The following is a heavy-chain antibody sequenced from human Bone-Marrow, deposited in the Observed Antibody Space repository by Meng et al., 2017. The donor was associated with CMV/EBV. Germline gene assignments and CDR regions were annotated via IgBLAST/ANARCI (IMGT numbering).Heavy chain of an antibody. CDR3: AIGYCTNGVCYIGWFDP. D-gene: IGHD2-8*01. CDR2: IIPIFGTA. CDR1: GGTFSSYA. J-gene: IGHJ5*02. Sequence: SVKVSCKASGGTFSSYAISWVRQAPGQGLEWTGGIIPIFGTANYAQKFQGRVTITTDESTSTAYMELSSLRSEDTAVYYCAIGYCTNGVCYIGWFDPWGQGTLVTVSS. V-gene: IGHV1-69*05.